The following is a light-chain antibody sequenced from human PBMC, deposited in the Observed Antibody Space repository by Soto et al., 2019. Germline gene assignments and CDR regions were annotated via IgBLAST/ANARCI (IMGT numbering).Light chain of an antibody. Sequence: IQMTHSPSSLSASVGDRVTISCRASQSISNYLNWYQQKPGKAPKLLIFGASSLQGGVPSRFSGSGSGTDFTLTISSLQPEDFASYHCQQSYSTAWTFGQGTKVDIK. V-gene: IGKV1-39*01. J-gene: IGKJ1*01. CDR1: QSISNY. CDR3: QQSYSTAWT. CDR2: GAS.